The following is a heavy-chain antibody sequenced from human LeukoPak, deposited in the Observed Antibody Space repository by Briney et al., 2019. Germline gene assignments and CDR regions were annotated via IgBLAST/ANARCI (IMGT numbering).Heavy chain of an antibody. D-gene: IGHD6-19*01. CDR2: ISSSSSYI. CDR1: GFTFSSYS. CDR3: ARAGDSSGWYSQSIYFDY. V-gene: IGHV3-21*01. Sequence: GGSLRLSCAASGFTFSSYSMNWVRQAPGKGLEWVSSISSSSSYIYYADSVKGRFTISRDNAKNSLYLQMNSLRAEDTAVYYCARAGDSSGWYSQSIYFDYWGQGTLVTVSS. J-gene: IGHJ4*02.